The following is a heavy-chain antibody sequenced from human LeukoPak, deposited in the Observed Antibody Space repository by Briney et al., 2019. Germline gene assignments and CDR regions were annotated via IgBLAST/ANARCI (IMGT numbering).Heavy chain of an antibody. V-gene: IGHV3-21*01. CDR3: ASQGGLDV. CDR2: ITAGTIYT. J-gene: IGHJ6*02. CDR1: GFTFSSYA. Sequence: GGSLRLSCAASGFTFSSYAMRWVRQAPGKGLEWVSSITAGTIYTYYADSVKGRFTISRDNAKNSLYLQMNSLRPEDTAMYYCASQGGLDVWGQGTTVTVSS.